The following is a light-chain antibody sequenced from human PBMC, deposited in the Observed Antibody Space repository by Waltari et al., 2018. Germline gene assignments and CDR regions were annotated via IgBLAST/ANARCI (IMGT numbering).Light chain of an antibody. CDR3: MFWPSNVWV. V-gene: IGLV5-37*01. CDR1: TDINVGDFI. J-gene: IGLJ3*02. CDR2: YNSDSEK. Sequence: QPVLTQPPSSSASPGESARLTCTLPTDINVGDFIIYWYQQKPGGPPRFLLYYNSDSEKAQGAGVPSRFSGSNDAAAKAGILFIAGLQSEDEADYYCMFWPSNVWVFGGGTKLTVL.